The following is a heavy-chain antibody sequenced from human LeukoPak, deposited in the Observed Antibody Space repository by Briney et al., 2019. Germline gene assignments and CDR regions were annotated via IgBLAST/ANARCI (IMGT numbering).Heavy chain of an antibody. CDR2: ISAYNGNT. J-gene: IGHJ4*02. V-gene: IGHV1-18*04. Sequence: ASVKVSCKASGYTFTRYGISWVRQTPGQGLEWMGWISAYNGNTNYAQKLQGRVTMTTDTSTSTAYMELRSLRSDDTAVYYCARADGSIWYSGYFDYWDQGTLVTVSS. D-gene: IGHD6-13*01. CDR1: GYTFTRYG. CDR3: ARADGSIWYSGYFDY.